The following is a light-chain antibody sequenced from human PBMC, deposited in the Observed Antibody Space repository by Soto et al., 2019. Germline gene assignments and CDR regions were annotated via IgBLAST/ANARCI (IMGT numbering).Light chain of an antibody. CDR3: QTWGTGIQGV. CDR2: LNSDGSH. J-gene: IGLJ3*02. Sequence: QLVLTQSPSASASLGASVKLTGTLSSGHSSYAIAWHQQQPEKGPRYLMKLNSDGSHSKGDGIPDRFSGSSSGAERYLTISSLQSEDEADYYCQTWGTGIQGVFGGGTKLTVL. V-gene: IGLV4-69*01. CDR1: SGHSSYA.